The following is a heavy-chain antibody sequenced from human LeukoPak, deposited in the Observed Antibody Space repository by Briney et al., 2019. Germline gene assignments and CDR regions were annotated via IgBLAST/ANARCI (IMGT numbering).Heavy chain of an antibody. CDR2: IIGSAVNT. V-gene: IGHV3-23*01. CDR3: VKYTSGTSYRGLDQ. Sequence: GGSQRLSCGASGLTVSSYAMSWVRQAPGKGLEWVSTIIGSAVNTYYADSVTGRFTISRDDSKNTVYLQMNSLRAEDTAVYSCVKYTSGTSYRGLDQWGQGTLVTVSS. CDR1: GLTVSSYA. J-gene: IGHJ4*02. D-gene: IGHD5-12*01.